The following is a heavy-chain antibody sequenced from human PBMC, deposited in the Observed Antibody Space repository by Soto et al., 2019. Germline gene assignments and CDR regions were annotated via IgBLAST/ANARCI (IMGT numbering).Heavy chain of an antibody. CDR1: GASVAGGSYY. V-gene: IGHV4-30-4*01. Sequence: QVQLRESGPGLVKPSQTLSLTCSVSGASVAGGSYYWSWVRQPPGKGLEWIGYIPSRGRPFYNPSPTSRGTISAYQFKNPPSLTLASVTAAGTAVYYCARNTYSGYQFRLRGQGTLVTVSS. CDR3: ARNTYSGYQFRL. CDR2: IPSRGRP. J-gene: IGHJ4*02. D-gene: IGHD5-12*01.